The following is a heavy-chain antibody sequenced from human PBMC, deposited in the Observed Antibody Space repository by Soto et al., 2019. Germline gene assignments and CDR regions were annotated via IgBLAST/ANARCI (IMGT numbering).Heavy chain of an antibody. V-gene: IGHV3-7*01. Sequence: GSLRLSCAASGCTFSSYWMSWVRQAPGKGLEWVANIKQDGSEKYYVDSVKGRFTISRDNAKNSLYLQMNSLRAEDTAVYYCAREWGNYAYYGMHGWAPGTTVPV. D-gene: IGHD7-27*01. CDR3: AREWGNYAYYGMHG. J-gene: IGHJ6*02. CDR1: GCTFSSYW. CDR2: IKQDGSEK.